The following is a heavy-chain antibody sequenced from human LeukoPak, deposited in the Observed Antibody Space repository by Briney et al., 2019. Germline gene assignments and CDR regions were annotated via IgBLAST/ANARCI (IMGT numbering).Heavy chain of an antibody. CDR2: IHHSGST. J-gene: IGHJ4*02. V-gene: IGHV4-38-2*01. D-gene: IGHD3-3*01. CDR3: ARLEPSGVVKD. CDR1: GYSISSGYH. Sequence: SETLSLICAVSGYSISSGYHWGWIRQPPGKGLEWIANIHHSGSTSYNPSLKSRVTTSADTSKNRFSLRLSSVTAADTAVYYCARLEPSGVVKDWGQGTLVTVSS.